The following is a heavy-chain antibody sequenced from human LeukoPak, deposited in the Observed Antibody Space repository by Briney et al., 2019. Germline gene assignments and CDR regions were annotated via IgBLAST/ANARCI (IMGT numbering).Heavy chain of an antibody. D-gene: IGHD3-10*01. V-gene: IGHV5-51*01. CDR1: GYSFTTYW. J-gene: IGHJ4*02. CDR3: ARRYYYGSGSHQYYFDY. Sequence: GESLKISCKGSGYSFTTYWIGWVRQMPGKGLEWMGNIYPGDSDTRYSPSFQGQVTISADKSISTAYLQWSSLKASDTAMYYCARRYYYGSGSHQYYFDYWGQGTLVTVSS. CDR2: IYPGDSDT.